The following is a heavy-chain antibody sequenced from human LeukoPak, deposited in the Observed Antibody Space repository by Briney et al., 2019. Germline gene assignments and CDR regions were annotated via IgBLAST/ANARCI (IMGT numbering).Heavy chain of an antibody. J-gene: IGHJ4*02. CDR3: ARLKAWGSTWHYFHS. CDR1: GDSIRSSSYY. D-gene: IGHD2-15*01. Sequence: SETLSLTCTVSGDSIRSSSYYWGWIRQPPGKGLEWIGSIYYSGSTYYNPSLKSRVTISVDSSKTQFSLQLNSVTAADTAVYYCARLKAWGSTWHYFHSWGQGILVTVSS. V-gene: IGHV4-39*01. CDR2: IYYSGST.